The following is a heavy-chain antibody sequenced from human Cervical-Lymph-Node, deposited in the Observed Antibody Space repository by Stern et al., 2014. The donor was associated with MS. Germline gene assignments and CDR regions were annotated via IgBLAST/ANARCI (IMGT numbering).Heavy chain of an antibody. Sequence: QLVESGGGLVQPGRSLRLSCAASEFTFDDSAMHWVRQSPRKGLECVSSITWNSADIGYADSVKGRFTISRDNAKNSLYLQMNSLRPEDTALYYCTKDASSYSYSGAFDIWGQGTMVTVSS. D-gene: IGHD2-2*02. V-gene: IGHV3-9*01. CDR2: ITWNSADI. CDR3: TKDASSYSYSGAFDI. J-gene: IGHJ3*02. CDR1: EFTFDDSA.